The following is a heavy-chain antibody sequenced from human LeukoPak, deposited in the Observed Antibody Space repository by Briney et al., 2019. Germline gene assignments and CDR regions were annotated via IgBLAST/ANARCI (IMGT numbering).Heavy chain of an antibody. Sequence: GGSLRLSCAGSGFTFSNTWMHWVRQAPGEGLVWVSRIYSNGKTINYADSVKGGFTISRDNDRNTLYMQMKGLRVEDTALYFCATAGNYRFDNWGQGTLVTVSS. CDR2: IYSNGKTI. CDR3: ATAGNYRFDN. J-gene: IGHJ4*02. CDR1: GFTFSNTW. V-gene: IGHV3-74*01. D-gene: IGHD1-7*01.